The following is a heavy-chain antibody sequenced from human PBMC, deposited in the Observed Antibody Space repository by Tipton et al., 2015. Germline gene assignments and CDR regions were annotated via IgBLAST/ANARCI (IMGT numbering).Heavy chain of an antibody. CDR2: ISYDGNSL. Sequence: SLRLSCAASKFIFSDYAIHWVRQPPGKGLEWVALISYDGNSLYYSDSAKGRFTISRDNSKSTVSLQMNSLRLDDTAVYYCAKSLVSGDHQANPYYGMDVWGQGTTVTVSS. CDR1: KFIFSDYA. J-gene: IGHJ6*02. V-gene: IGHV3-30*18. CDR3: AKSLVSGDHQANPYYGMDV. D-gene: IGHD2-21*01.